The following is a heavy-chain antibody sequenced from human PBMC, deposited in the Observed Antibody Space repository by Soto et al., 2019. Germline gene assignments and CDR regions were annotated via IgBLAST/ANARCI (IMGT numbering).Heavy chain of an antibody. J-gene: IGHJ4*02. CDR2: ISGSGGST. CDR1: GFTFSSYA. D-gene: IGHD3-22*01. V-gene: IGHV3-23*01. CDR3: AKVDGYYYDSSGINDY. Sequence: PGGSLRLSCASSGFTFSSYAMIWVRQAPGKGLEWVSAISGSGGSTYYADSVKGRFTISRDNSKNTLYLQMNSLRAEDTAVYYCAKVDGYYYDSSGINDYWGQGTLVTVSS.